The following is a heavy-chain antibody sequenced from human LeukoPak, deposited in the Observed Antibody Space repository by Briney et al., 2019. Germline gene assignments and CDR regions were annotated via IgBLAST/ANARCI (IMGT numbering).Heavy chain of an antibody. CDR2: IYYSGST. CDR1: GGSISSGGYY. J-gene: IGHJ4*02. V-gene: IGHV4-31*03. D-gene: IGHD3-10*01. Sequence: PSQTLSLTCTVSGGSISSGGYYWSWIRQHPGKGLEWIGYIYYSGSTYYNPSLKSRVTISVDTSKNQFSLKLSSVTAADTAVYYCARSSDYQGSKRALGHYWGQGTLVTVSS. CDR3: ARSSDYQGSKRALGHY.